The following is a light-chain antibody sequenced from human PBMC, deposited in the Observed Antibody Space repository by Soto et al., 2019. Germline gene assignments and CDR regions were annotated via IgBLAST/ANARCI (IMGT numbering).Light chain of an antibody. CDR3: MQYGTFPRT. CDR2: GAS. V-gene: IGKV3-15*01. CDR1: QSVPSR. J-gene: IGKJ1*01. Sequence: EIVMTQSPATLSVSPGEDVTLSCRASQSVPSRIAWYQQKPGQAHSLLIYGASTRATGVQDRFSGSGSGTDFTLTISRLEPEDFAVYYCMQYGTFPRTFGQGTKVDIK.